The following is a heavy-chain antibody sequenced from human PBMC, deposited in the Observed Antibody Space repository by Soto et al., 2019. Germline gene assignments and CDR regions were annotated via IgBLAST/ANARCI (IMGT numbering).Heavy chain of an antibody. Sequence: SETPSLTCAVHGGSFSGYYWSWIGQPPGKGQEWIGEINHSGSANYNPSLKSRVTISVDTSKNQFSLKLSSVTAADTAVYYCARSPVVHRTAMVTGYFDYWGQGTLVTVSS. V-gene: IGHV4-34*01. D-gene: IGHD5-18*01. CDR1: GGSFSGYY. CDR3: ARSPVVHRTAMVTGYFDY. J-gene: IGHJ4*02. CDR2: INHSGSA.